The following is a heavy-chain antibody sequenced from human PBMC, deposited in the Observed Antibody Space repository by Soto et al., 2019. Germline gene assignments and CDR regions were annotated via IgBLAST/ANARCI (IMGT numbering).Heavy chain of an antibody. CDR1: GFTFTCYW. Sequence: EVQVVESGGGLVQPGGSLRLSCSVSGFTFTCYWMKWVRQAPGKGLEWVATINEDGGETDYVDSVRGRFTVYRDSAKNSMLLQMNSLRFEDTAVYYCASTSGYWGQGTLVTVSS. V-gene: IGHV3-7*05. J-gene: IGHJ4*02. D-gene: IGHD3-3*01. CDR3: ASTSGY. CDR2: INEDGGET.